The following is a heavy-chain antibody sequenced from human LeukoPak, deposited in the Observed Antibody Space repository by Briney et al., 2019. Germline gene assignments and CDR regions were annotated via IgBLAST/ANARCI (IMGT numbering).Heavy chain of an antibody. J-gene: IGHJ4*02. CDR1: GGSISSYY. Sequence: PSETLSLTCTVSGGSISSYYWSWIRQPPGKGLEWIGEINHSGSTNYNPSLKSRVTISVDTSKNQFSLKPSSVTAADTAVYYCARGTWAISYDILTGYFVFDYWGQGTLVTVSS. V-gene: IGHV4-34*01. D-gene: IGHD3-9*01. CDR2: INHSGST. CDR3: ARGTWAISYDILTGYFVFDY.